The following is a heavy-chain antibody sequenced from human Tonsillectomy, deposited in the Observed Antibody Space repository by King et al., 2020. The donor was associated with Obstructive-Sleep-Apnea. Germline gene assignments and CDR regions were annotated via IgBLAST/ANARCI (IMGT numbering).Heavy chain of an antibody. D-gene: IGHD3-16*01. Sequence: QLVQSGAEVKKPGSSVKVSCKASGGTFSSYAISWVRQAPGQGLEWMGRIIPILGIANYAQKFQGRVTITADKSTSTAYMELSSLRSEDTAVYYCASDLLRAAPENFGDYYGMDVWGHGTTVTVSS. CDR3: ASDLLRAAPENFGDYYGMDV. V-gene: IGHV1-69*09. CDR2: IIPILGIA. J-gene: IGHJ6*02. CDR1: GGTFSSYA.